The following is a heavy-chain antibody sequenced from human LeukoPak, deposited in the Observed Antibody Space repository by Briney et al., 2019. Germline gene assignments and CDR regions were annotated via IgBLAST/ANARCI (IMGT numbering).Heavy chain of an antibody. CDR2: INPNSGGT. CDR1: GYTFTGYY. J-gene: IGHJ4*02. CDR3: ATWAAMVRGVISDY. Sequence: ASVKVSCKASGYTFTGYYMRWVRQAPGQGLEWMGRINPNSGGTNYAQKFQGRVTMTRDTSISTAYMELSRLRSDDTAVYYCATWAAMVRGVISDYWGQGTLVTVSS. D-gene: IGHD3-10*01. V-gene: IGHV1-2*06.